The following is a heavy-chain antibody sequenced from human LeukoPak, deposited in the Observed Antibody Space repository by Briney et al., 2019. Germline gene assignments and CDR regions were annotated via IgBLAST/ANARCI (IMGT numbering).Heavy chain of an antibody. J-gene: IGHJ4*02. CDR1: GVSFSGYY. Sequence: SETLSLTCAVYGVSFSGYYWSWIRQPPGKGLEWIGEINHSGSTNYNPSLKSRVTISVDTSKNQFSLKLSSVTAADTAVYYCASNYGSGSYYYFDYWGQGTLVTVSS. V-gene: IGHV4-34*01. D-gene: IGHD3-10*01. CDR3: ASNYGSGSYYYFDY. CDR2: INHSGST.